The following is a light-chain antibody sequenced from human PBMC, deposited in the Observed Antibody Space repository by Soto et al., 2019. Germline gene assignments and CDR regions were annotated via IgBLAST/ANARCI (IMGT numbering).Light chain of an antibody. CDR1: QGISNF. Sequence: DIQMTQSPSTLSASAGDRVTITCRACQGISNFLAWYQQKPGRAPKLLIYATSTLQSGVPSTFSGSGSGTEFTLTISILQPEDLATYYCQQLNFFTITFGPGTKLEIK. J-gene: IGKJ5*01. CDR2: ATS. V-gene: IGKV1-9*01. CDR3: QQLNFFTIT.